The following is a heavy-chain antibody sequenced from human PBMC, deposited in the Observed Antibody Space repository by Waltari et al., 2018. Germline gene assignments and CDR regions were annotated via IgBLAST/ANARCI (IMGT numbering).Heavy chain of an antibody. V-gene: IGHV1-2*02. CDR1: GYHFSGYH. CDR2: IKPKNGDT. D-gene: IGHD1-26*01. Sequence: VPLVQSWTEVKKPVASVRVSCQASGYHFSGYHLHWVRQTPGQGFEWMGWIKPKNGDTSYAQKFLGRVTMTRDTSINTAYMDLSGLRSDDAAVFYCARDPGPIVGAPDFWGQGTLVTVSS. J-gene: IGHJ4*02. CDR3: ARDPGPIVGAPDF.